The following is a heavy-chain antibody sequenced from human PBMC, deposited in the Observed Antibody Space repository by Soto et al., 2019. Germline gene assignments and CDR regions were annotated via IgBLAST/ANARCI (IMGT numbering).Heavy chain of an antibody. D-gene: IGHD3-22*01. CDR2: IIPIFGTT. CDR3: ARGGVVITGYGMDV. J-gene: IGHJ6*02. CDR1: GGTFSSYA. Sequence: SVKVSCKASGGTFSSYAISWVRQAPGQGLEWMGGIIPIFGTTNYAQKFQGRVTITADRSTSTAYMGLSSLRSDDTAVYYCARGGVVITGYGMDVWGQGTTVTVSS. V-gene: IGHV1-69*06.